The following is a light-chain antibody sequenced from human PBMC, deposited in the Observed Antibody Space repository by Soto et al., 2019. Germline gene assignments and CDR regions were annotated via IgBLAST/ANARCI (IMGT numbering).Light chain of an antibody. J-gene: IGLJ2*01. CDR3: AAGDDSLTGSV. Sequence: QSVLTQPPSASGTPGQRVTISCSGRSSNIGGNGVNWYQQLPGTAPKLLIYSNDQRPSGVPHRFSGSKSGSSGSRAISGLQSEDEADYYGAAGDDSLTGSVFGGGTKVTVL. V-gene: IGLV1-44*01. CDR2: SND. CDR1: SSNIGGNG.